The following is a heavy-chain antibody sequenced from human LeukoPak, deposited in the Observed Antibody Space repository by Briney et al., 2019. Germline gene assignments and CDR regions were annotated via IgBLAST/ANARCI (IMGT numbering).Heavy chain of an antibody. CDR2: ISYDGRNK. Sequence: PGGSLRLSCGASGFTFSRFGIHWVRQAPGKGLEWVSVISYDGRNKHYADSVKGRFTISRDNAKNTLYLQMNSLRAEDTAVYYCARERVVVTAVEDCYYGMDVWGQGTTVTVSS. D-gene: IGHD2-21*02. CDR3: ARERVVVTAVEDCYYGMDV. J-gene: IGHJ6*02. CDR1: GFTFSRFG. V-gene: IGHV3-30*04.